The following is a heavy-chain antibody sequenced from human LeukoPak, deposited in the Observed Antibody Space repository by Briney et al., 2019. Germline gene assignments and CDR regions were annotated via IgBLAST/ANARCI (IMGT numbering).Heavy chain of an antibody. D-gene: IGHD5-18*01. J-gene: IGHJ4*02. V-gene: IGHV3-7*04. Sequence: QPGGSLRLSCTASGFTFSNSWMTWVRQAPGKGLEWVANIKEDGSEKNYADSVKGRFTISRDNAKNSLYLQMNSLRAEDTAVYYCARGYTCGYWGQGTLVIVSS. CDR3: ARGYTCGY. CDR2: IKEDGSEK. CDR1: GFTFSNSW.